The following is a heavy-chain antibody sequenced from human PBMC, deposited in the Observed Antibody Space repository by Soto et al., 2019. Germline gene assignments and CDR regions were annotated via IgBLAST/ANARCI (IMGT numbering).Heavy chain of an antibody. D-gene: IGHD4-17*01. CDR2: IYYSGST. Sequence: SETLSLTCTFSGGSISSGGYYWSWIRQHPGKGLEWIGYIYYSGSTYYNPSLKSRVTISVDTSKNQFSLKLSSVTAADTAVYYCASSLKDYGDYADAFEIWGQGTMVTVSS. CDR3: ASSLKDYGDYADAFEI. J-gene: IGHJ3*02. V-gene: IGHV4-31*03. CDR1: GGSISSGGYY.